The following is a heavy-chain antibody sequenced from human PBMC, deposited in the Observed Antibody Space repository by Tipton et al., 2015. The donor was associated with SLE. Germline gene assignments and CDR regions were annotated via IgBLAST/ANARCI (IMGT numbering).Heavy chain of an antibody. CDR1: GFTVSSNY. J-gene: IGHJ6*03. CDR3: ARDRRFLGYMDV. CDR2: IYSGGST. V-gene: IGHV3-53*01. Sequence: SLRLSCAASGFTVSSNYMSWVRQAPGKGLEWVSVIYSGGSTYYADSVKGRFTISRDNSKNTLYLQMNSLRAEDTAVYYCARDRRFLGYMDVWGKGTTVTVSS. D-gene: IGHD3-3*01.